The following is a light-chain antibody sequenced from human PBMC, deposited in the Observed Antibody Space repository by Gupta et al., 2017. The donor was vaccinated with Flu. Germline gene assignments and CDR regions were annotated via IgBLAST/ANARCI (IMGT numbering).Light chain of an antibody. CDR2: ATS. CDR3: QKYNSAPPT. Sequence: GDRVTSTWRASQDIRSYVAWYQQKSGKAPQLLIYATSSLQSGVPSRFSGSGSGTAFTLTIVSLQPEDVATYYCQKYNSAPPTFGGGTKVEIK. V-gene: IGKV1-27*01. CDR1: QDIRSY. J-gene: IGKJ4*01.